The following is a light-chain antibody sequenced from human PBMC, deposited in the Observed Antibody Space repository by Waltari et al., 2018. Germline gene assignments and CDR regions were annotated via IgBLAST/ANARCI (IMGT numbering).Light chain of an antibody. CDR2: DTS. CDR1: QSISRA. Sequence: EILLTQSPGPLSLSPGERATLPCRARQSISRALAWYQQKPGQAPRLLIFDTSKRATGIPDRFSGSGSGTDFSLTISRLEPEDFAVYYCQHYVRLPATFGQGTKVEIK. J-gene: IGKJ2*01. V-gene: IGKV3-20*01. CDR3: QHYVRLPAT.